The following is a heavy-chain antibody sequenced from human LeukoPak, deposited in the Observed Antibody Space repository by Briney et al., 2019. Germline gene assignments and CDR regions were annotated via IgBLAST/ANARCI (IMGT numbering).Heavy chain of an antibody. Sequence: GGSLRLSCAASGFTFSSYGMHWVRQAPGKGLEWVAFIRFDGSYIYYADSVKGRFTISRDNAKNSLYLQMNSLRAEDTAVYYCARDKVVVVAAFFDYWGQGTLVTVSS. D-gene: IGHD2-15*01. CDR1: GFTFSSYG. CDR3: ARDKVVVVAAFFDY. CDR2: IRFDGSYI. J-gene: IGHJ4*02. V-gene: IGHV3-30*02.